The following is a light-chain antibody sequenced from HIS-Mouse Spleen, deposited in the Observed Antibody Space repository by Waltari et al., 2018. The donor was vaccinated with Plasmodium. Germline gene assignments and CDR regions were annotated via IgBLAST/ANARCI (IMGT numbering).Light chain of an antibody. Sequence: QSALTQPPSVSGSPGQSVTISCTGTSRDVGGYNDVSWYQQHPGKAPNLMLYDVSKGPSGVPDRFSGSKSGNTASLTISVLQAEDEADYYCCSYAGSYTYVFGTGTKVTVL. V-gene: IGLV2-11*01. CDR3: CSYAGSYTYV. J-gene: IGLJ1*01. CDR2: DVS. CDR1: SRDVGGYND.